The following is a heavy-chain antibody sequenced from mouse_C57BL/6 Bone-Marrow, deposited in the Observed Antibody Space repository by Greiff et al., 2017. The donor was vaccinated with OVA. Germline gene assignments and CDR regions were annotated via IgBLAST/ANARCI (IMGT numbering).Heavy chain of an antibody. CDR2: INYDGSST. CDR3: ARDLWYFDV. J-gene: IGHJ1*03. V-gene: IGHV5-16*01. CDR1: GFTFSDYY. Sequence: EVQLVESEGGLVQPGSSMKLSCTASGFTFSDYYMAWVRQVPEKGLEWVANINYDGSSTYYLDSLKSRFIISRDNAKNILYLQMSSLKSEYTATYYCARDLWYFDVWGTGTTVTVSS.